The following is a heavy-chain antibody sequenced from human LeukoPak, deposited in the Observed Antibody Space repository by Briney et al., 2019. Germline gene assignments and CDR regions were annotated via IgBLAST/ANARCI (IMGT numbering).Heavy chain of an antibody. V-gene: IGHV4-59*08. CDR2: IYYSGST. CDR3: ARHESGRQPWFDP. CDR1: GGSISSYY. J-gene: IGHJ5*02. D-gene: IGHD1-14*01. Sequence: SETLSLTCTVSGGSISSYYWSWIRQPPGKGLEWIGYIYYSGSTNSNPSLKSRVTISVDTSKNQFSLKLSSVTAPNMAGYYWARHESGRQPWFDPSGEGSLVTVSS.